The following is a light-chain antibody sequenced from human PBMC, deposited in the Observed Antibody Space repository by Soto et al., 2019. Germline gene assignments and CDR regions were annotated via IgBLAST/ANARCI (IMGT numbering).Light chain of an antibody. V-gene: IGKV3-15*01. J-gene: IGKJ1*01. CDR1: QSVSNN. Sequence: EIVMTQSPATLSVSPGERATLSCRASQSVSNNLAWFQQKPGQAPRLLIYQASTRATGIPATFSGSGSGTEFTLTISSRQSEDFAVYYCQQYYDRPGTFGQGTKVEIK. CDR3: QQYYDRPGT. CDR2: QAS.